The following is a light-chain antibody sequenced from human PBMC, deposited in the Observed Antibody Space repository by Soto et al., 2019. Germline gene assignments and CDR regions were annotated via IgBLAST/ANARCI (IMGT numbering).Light chain of an antibody. V-gene: IGKV1-17*01. CDR3: QHYGGMWA. CDR1: QAIRND. CDR2: AAS. Sequence: DIQMTRSPSSLSASVGDRGTITCRASQAIRNDLGWYQQXPGKAPKRLIYAASSLDSEVPSRFSGSGSGTEFILTINSLQPDDFATYCCQHYGGMWAFGQGTKVDIK. J-gene: IGKJ1*01.